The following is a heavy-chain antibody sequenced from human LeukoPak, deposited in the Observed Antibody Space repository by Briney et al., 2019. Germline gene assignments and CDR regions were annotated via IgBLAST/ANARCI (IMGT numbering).Heavy chain of an antibody. Sequence: SETLSLTCTVSGGSISSYYWSWIRQSPGKGLEWIGYIYYSGSTNYNPSLKSRVTISVDTSKNQFSLKLSSVTAADTAVYYCARETVTYFDYWGQGTLVTVSS. J-gene: IGHJ4*02. CDR3: ARETVTYFDY. V-gene: IGHV4-59*01. CDR1: GGSISSYY. CDR2: IYYSGST. D-gene: IGHD4-17*01.